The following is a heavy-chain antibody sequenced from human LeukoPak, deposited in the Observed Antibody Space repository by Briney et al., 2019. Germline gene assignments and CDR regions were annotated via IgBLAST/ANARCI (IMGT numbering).Heavy chain of an antibody. J-gene: IGHJ4*02. V-gene: IGHV4-31*03. CDR3: ARGNDYFDY. CDR2: VSYTGIT. CDR1: GGAINSGHF. D-gene: IGHD3-16*01. Sequence: PSETLSLTCTVSGGAINSGHFWNWLRQTPGSGLEYLGYVSYTGITYYSPSLMSRVNMSVDTSKKQFSLTLTSVTAADTATYYCARGNDYFDYWGQGSLVTVSS.